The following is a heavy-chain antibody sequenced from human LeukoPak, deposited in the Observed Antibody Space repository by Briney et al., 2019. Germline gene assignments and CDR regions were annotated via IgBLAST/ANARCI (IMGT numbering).Heavy chain of an antibody. J-gene: IGHJ5*02. V-gene: IGHV4-39*07. CDR3: ARSISNYPNSNWFDP. CDR1: GGSLSSSNYY. CDR2: IYYSGST. D-gene: IGHD4-11*01. Sequence: PSETLSLTCTVSGGSLSSSNYYWGWIRQPPGKGPEWLGSIYYSGSTYYNPSLKSRVTISVDTSKNQFSLKLSSVTAADTAVYYCARSISNYPNSNWFDPWGQGTLVTVSS.